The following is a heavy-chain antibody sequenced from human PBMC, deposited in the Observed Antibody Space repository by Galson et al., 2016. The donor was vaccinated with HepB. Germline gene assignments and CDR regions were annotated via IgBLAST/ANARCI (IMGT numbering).Heavy chain of an antibody. CDR1: GFTFSTYG. CDR2: ISYDGSNK. V-gene: IGHV3-30*18. CDR3: AKEPPPHNWGTLDC. D-gene: IGHD7-27*01. Sequence: SLRLSCAASGFTFSTYGMYWVRQAPGKGLEWVAAISYDGSNKYYENSVKGRFSISRDIFKNTIYLQMNSLSVDDTAMYYCAKEPPPHNWGTLDCWGQGALVTVSS. J-gene: IGHJ4*02.